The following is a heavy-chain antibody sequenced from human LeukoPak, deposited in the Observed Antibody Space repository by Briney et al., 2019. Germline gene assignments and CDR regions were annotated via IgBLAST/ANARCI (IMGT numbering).Heavy chain of an antibody. CDR2: IYYSGST. CDR3: ARRTGVVVAAIPWFDP. V-gene: IGHV4-39*01. D-gene: IGHD2-15*01. CDR1: GGSISSSSYY. J-gene: IGHJ5*02. Sequence: SETLSLTCTVSGGSISSSSYYWGWIRQPPGKGLEWIGGIYYSGSTYYNPSLKSRVTISVDTSKNQFSLKLSSVTAADTVVYYCARRTGVVVAAIPWFDPWGQGTLVTVSS.